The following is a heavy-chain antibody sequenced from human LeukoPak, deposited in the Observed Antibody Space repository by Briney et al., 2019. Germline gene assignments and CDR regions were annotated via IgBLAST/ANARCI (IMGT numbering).Heavy chain of an antibody. CDR3: ARAPYGSGSYFDY. Sequence: SETLSLTCTVSGGSISSYYWSWIRQPAGKGLEWIGRIYASGSTNYNPSLTSRVTMSEDTSKNQFSLRLNSVTAADTAVYYCARAPYGSGSYFDYWGQGTLVTVSS. CDR2: IYASGST. J-gene: IGHJ4*02. CDR1: GGSISSYY. D-gene: IGHD3-10*01. V-gene: IGHV4-4*07.